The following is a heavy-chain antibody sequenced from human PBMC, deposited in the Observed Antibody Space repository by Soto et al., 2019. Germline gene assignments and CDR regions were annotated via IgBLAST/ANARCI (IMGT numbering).Heavy chain of an antibody. V-gene: IGHV3-13*01. CDR2: IDTDGES. CDR3: SRGVLPGSMDV. J-gene: IGHJ6*02. Sequence: PGGSLRLSCAASGFTLSSHDIHWVRQATGKGLEWVSGIDTDGESYYADSVKGRSTISRENAKNSLYLQMNSLRVGDTAVYYCSRGVLPGSMDVWGQGTTVTVSS. CDR1: GFTLSSHD.